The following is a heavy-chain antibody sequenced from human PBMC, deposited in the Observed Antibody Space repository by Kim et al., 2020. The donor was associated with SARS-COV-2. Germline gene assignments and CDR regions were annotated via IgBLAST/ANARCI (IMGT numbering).Heavy chain of an antibody. CDR1: GFTFSSYD. Sequence: GGSLRLSCAASGFTFSSYDMHWVRQATGKGLEWVSAIGTAGDTYYPGSVKGRFTISRENAKNSLYLQMNSLRAGDTAVYYCARDRHHTRLWFGEFHSDWYFDLWGRGTLVTVSS. CDR2: IGTAGDT. CDR3: ARDRHHTRLWFGEFHSDWYFDL. V-gene: IGHV3-13*01. D-gene: IGHD3-10*01. J-gene: IGHJ2*01.